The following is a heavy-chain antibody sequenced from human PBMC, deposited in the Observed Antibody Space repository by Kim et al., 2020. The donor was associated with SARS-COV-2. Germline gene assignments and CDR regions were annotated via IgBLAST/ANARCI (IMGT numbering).Heavy chain of an antibody. CDR1: GGSISSGGYY. CDR2: TYYSGST. V-gene: IGHV4-31*03. Sequence: SETLSLTCTVSGGSISSGGYYWSWIRQHPGKGLEWIGYTYYSGSTYYNPSLKSRVTISVDTSKNQFSLKLISVTAADTAVYYCARVPNTIFGVVTHFVYWGQGTLVTVPS. J-gene: IGHJ4*02. D-gene: IGHD3-3*01. CDR3: ARVPNTIFGVVTHFVY.